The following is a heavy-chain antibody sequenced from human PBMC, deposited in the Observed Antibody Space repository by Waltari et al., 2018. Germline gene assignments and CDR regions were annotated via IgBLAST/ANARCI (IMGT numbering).Heavy chain of an antibody. V-gene: IGHV4-59*11. D-gene: IGHD3-16*01. J-gene: IGHJ4*02. Sequence: QVQLQESGPGLVKPSETLSLTCTVSGGSISSHYWSWIRQPPGKGLEWIGYIYYSGSTNYNPPLNSRVTISVDTSKNQFSLKLSSVTAADTAVYYCARNVWGGFDYWGQGTLVTVSS. CDR3: ARNVWGGFDY. CDR1: GGSISSHY. CDR2: IYYSGST.